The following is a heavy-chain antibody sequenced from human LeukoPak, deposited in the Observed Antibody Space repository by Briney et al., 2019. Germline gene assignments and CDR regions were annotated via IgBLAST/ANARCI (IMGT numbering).Heavy chain of an antibody. V-gene: IGHV4-34*01. J-gene: IGHJ6*02. D-gene: IGHD3-10*01. Sequence: PGGSLRLSCAASGFTFSDHNMDWVRQAPGKGLEWIGEINHSGSTNYNPSLKSRVTISVDTSKNQFSLKLSSVTAADTAVYYCARGITMVRGRRNGMDVWGQGTTVTVSS. CDR1: GFTFSDHN. CDR2: INHSGST. CDR3: ARGITMVRGRRNGMDV.